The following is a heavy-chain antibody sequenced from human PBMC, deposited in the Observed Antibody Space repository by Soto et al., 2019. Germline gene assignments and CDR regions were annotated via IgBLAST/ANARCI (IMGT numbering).Heavy chain of an antibody. Sequence: QVQLVQSGAEVKKPGSSVKVSCKASGGTFSSYAISWVRQAPGQGLEWMGGIIPIFGTANYAQKFQGRVTITADESTSTADMELSSLRSEDTAVYYCARDPSIIGGSGWSYYYYGMDVWGQGTTVTVS. CDR2: IIPIFGTA. CDR3: ARDPSIIGGSGWSYYYYGMDV. CDR1: GGTFSSYA. J-gene: IGHJ6*02. V-gene: IGHV1-69*01. D-gene: IGHD6-19*01.